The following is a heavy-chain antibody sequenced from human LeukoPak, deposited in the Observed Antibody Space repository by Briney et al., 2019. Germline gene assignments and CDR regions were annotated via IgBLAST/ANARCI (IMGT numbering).Heavy chain of an antibody. J-gene: IGHJ3*01. Sequence: SETLSLTCAASGGSISSSGYYWSWICQHPGKGLEWIGESNHSGSTNYNSSLKSRVTISVDTSNTQFLLKLSYVADADTAVYCCACDLYTVVEYWRQGTLVGVS. CDR2: SNHSGST. D-gene: IGHD2-15*01. CDR3: ACDLYTVVEY. V-gene: IGHV4-39*06. CDR1: GGSISSSGYY.